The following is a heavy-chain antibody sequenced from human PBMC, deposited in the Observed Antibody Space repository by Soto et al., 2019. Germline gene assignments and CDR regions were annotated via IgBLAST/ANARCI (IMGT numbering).Heavy chain of an antibody. J-gene: IGHJ6*02. CDR2: IIPILGIA. CDR1: GGTFSSYT. D-gene: IGHD3-10*01. Sequence: QVQLVQSGAEVKKPGSSVKVSCKASGGTFSSYTISWVRQAPGQGLEWMGRIIPILGIANYAQKFQGRVTITADKSTSTAYMELSSLRSEDTAVYYCAPTLVRGVSYYYGMDVWGQGTTVTVSS. CDR3: APTLVRGVSYYYGMDV. V-gene: IGHV1-69*02.